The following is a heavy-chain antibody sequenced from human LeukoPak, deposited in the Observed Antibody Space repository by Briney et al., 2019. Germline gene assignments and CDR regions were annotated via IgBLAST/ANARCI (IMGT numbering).Heavy chain of an antibody. CDR3: ASGSGIYSHLVFDI. V-gene: IGHV4-38-2*02. Sequence: PSETLSLTCTVSGYSISSGYYWGWIRQPPGKGLEWIGSIYHSGSTYYNPSLKSRVTISVDTSKNQSSLKLSSVTAADTAVYYCASGSGIYSHLVFDIWGQGTMVTVSS. D-gene: IGHD1-26*01. CDR2: IYHSGST. CDR1: GYSISSGYY. J-gene: IGHJ3*02.